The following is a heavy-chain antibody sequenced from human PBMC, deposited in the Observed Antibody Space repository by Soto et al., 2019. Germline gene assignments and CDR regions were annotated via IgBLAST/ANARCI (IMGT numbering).Heavy chain of an antibody. Sequence: GGSLRLSCAASGFPFSDYYMSWIRQAPGKGLEWVSYISSSGSTIYYADSVKGRFTISRDNAKNSLYLQMNSLRAEDTAVYYCARVISGYFSGGSCYDIYYYYYYMDVWGKGTTVTVSS. D-gene: IGHD2-15*01. CDR3: ARVISGYFSGGSCYDIYYYYYYMDV. J-gene: IGHJ6*03. V-gene: IGHV3-11*01. CDR1: GFPFSDYY. CDR2: ISSSGSTI.